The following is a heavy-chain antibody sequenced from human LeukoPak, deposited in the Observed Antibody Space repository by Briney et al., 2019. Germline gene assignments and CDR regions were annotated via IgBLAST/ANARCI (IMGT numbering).Heavy chain of an antibody. D-gene: IGHD2-2*01. CDR1: GFTFSSYW. J-gene: IGHJ6*02. CDR2: INSDGSST. Sequence: PGGSLRLSCAASGFTFSSYWMHWVRQAPGKGLVWVSRINSDGSSTSYADSVKGRFTISRDNAKNTLYLQMNSLRAEDTAVYYCATGMPTYYGMDVWGQGTTVTVSS. V-gene: IGHV3-74*01. CDR3: ATGMPTYYGMDV.